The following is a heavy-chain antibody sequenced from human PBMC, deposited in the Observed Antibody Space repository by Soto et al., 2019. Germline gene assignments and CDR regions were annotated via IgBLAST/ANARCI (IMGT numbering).Heavy chain of an antibody. CDR2: IYHSGST. V-gene: IGHV4-4*02. J-gene: IGHJ3*02. D-gene: IGHD4-17*01. Sequence: ASETLSLTCSVSGGSISSSNWWSWVRQPPGKGLEWIGEIYHSGSTNYNPSLKSRVTISVDKSKNQFSLKLSSVTAADTAVYYCXRGLRGGDYGGDDAFDIWGQGTMVTVSS. CDR3: XRGLRGGDYGGDDAFDI. CDR1: GGSISSSNW.